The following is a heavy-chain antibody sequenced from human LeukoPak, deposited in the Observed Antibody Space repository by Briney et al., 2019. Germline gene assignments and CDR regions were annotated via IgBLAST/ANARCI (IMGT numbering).Heavy chain of an antibody. Sequence: SVKVSCKASGDTFNNFPFSWVRQAPGQGLEWMGGIIPVFGIADYPQKFQGRVTITADESATTAYMELSSLTFEDTAIYYCTGRKEVHNPYFDYWGQGTLITVSS. V-gene: IGHV1-69*13. CDR3: TGRKEVHNPYFDY. J-gene: IGHJ4*02. CDR2: IIPVFGIA. CDR1: GDTFNNFP. D-gene: IGHD5-24*01.